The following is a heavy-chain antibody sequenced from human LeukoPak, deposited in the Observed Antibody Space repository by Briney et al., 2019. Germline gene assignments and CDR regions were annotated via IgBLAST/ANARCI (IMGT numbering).Heavy chain of an antibody. CDR1: GASISTATYY. CDR3: ARVDHYYFYMDV. V-gene: IGHV4-39*01. CDR2: IYYSCST. Sequence: PSETLSLTCTVSGASISTATYYWGWIRPSPGKGLEWIAKIYYSCSTYYNPSLMSRVTISIDMSKHQSSLNLSSVPAADTALYYCARVDHYYFYMDVWGKGTTVTVSS. J-gene: IGHJ6*03.